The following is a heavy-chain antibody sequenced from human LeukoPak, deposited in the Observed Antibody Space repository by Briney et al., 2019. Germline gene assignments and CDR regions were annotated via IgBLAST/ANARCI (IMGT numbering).Heavy chain of an antibody. V-gene: IGHV4-59*01. J-gene: IGHJ4*02. CDR1: GGSISSYY. CDR2: IYYSGST. CDR3: ARAPYYSSSWDY. Sequence: SETLSLTCTVSGGSISSYYWSWIRQPPGKGLEWIGYIYYSGSTNYNPSLKSRVTISVDTSKNQFSLKLSSVTAADTAVYYCARAPYYSSSWDYWGQGTLVTVSS. D-gene: IGHD6-13*01.